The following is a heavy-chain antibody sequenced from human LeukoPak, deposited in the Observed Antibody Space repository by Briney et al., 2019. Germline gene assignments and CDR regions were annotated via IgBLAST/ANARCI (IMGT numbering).Heavy chain of an antibody. Sequence: GGSLRLSCAASGFTFSSYAMHWVRQAPGKGLEWVAVISYDGSNKYYADSVKGRFTIPRDNSKNTLYLQMNSLRAEDTAVYYCARDPDDSSGYYLDYWGQGTLVTVSS. CDR1: GFTFSSYA. CDR3: ARDPDDSSGYYLDY. J-gene: IGHJ4*02. D-gene: IGHD3-22*01. CDR2: ISYDGSNK. V-gene: IGHV3-30-3*01.